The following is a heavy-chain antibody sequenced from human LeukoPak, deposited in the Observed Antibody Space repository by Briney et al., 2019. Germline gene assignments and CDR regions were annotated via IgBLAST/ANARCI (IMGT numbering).Heavy chain of an antibody. CDR1: GGTFSSYA. Sequence: SVTVSCKASGGTFSSYAISWVRQAPGQGLEWMGGIIPIFGTANYAQKFQGRVTITADESTSTAYMELSSLRSEDTAVYYCARVEDYYDSSGYFFDLWGRGTLVTVSS. CDR3: ARVEDYYDSSGYFFDL. V-gene: IGHV1-69*13. J-gene: IGHJ2*01. D-gene: IGHD3-22*01. CDR2: IIPIFGTA.